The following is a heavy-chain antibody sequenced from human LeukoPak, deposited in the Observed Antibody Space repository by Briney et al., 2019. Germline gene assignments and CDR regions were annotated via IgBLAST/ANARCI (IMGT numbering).Heavy chain of an antibody. CDR3: ARVISSGWYSFDY. J-gene: IGHJ4*02. CDR2: ISYDGSGK. Sequence: PGGSLRLSCAASGFTFSSYTMHWVRQAPGKGLEWVAVISYDGSGKYYADSVKGRFTISRDNSKNTLYLQMNSLRAEDTAVYYCARVISSGWYSFDYWGQGTLVTVSS. V-gene: IGHV3-30-3*01. CDR1: GFTFSSYT. D-gene: IGHD6-19*01.